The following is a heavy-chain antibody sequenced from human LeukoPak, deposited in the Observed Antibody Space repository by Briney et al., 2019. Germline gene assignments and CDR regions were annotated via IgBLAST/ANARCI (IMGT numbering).Heavy chain of an antibody. D-gene: IGHD1-1*01. CDR3: ARARDGYNSNWFDP. Sequence: GASVKVSCKASGYTFTSYGISWVRQAPGQGLEWMGWISAYNGNTNYAQKLQGRVTMTTDTSTSTAYMELRSLRSDDTAVYYCARARDGYNSNWFDPWGQGTLVTVSS. CDR2: ISAYNGNT. V-gene: IGHV1-18*01. J-gene: IGHJ5*02. CDR1: GYTFTSYG.